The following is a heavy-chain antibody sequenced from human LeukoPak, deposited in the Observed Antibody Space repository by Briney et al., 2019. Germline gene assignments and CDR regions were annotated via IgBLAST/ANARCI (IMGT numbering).Heavy chain of an antibody. CDR3: ARHWTTATHYYPLDF. J-gene: IGHJ4*02. V-gene: IGHV4-39*01. D-gene: IGHD1-1*01. CDR2: VYSSGST. CDR1: GGSINNSSYY. Sequence: SETLSLTCTVSGGSINNSSYYWAWIRQPPGKGLEWIGSVYSSGSTYYNPSLKIPVTLSADTSKNQSSLKLHSVTAADTAVYYCARHWTTATHYYPLDFWGQGTLVTVSS.